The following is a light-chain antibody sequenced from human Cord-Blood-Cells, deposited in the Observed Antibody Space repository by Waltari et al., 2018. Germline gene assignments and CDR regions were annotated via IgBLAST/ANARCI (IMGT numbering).Light chain of an antibody. CDR2: EVS. J-gene: IGLJ2*01. V-gene: IGLV2-14*01. CDR1: SSDVGGYNY. Sequence: QSALTQPASVSGSPGQSITISCTGTSSDVGGYNYVSWYQQHPGKAPKLMIYEVSNRPSGGSNRFTCSKSCHTAALTISWLQAEDEADYYCSSYTSSSTVVFGGGTKLTVL. CDR3: SSYTSSSTVV.